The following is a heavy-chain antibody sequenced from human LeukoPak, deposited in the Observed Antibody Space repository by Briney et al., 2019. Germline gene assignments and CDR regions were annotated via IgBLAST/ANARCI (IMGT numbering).Heavy chain of an antibody. D-gene: IGHD7-27*01. CDR3: ARGSTGDKSNN. J-gene: IGHJ4*02. Sequence: PSETLSLSCTVSGGSISSGGYYWSWIRQLSGKGLEWIGYIYYSGTTSYNPSLKSRLTISLDTSENQFSLKLSSVAAADTAVYYCARGSTGDKSNNWGQGTLVTASS. CDR2: IYYSGTT. CDR1: GGSISSGGYY. V-gene: IGHV4-31*03.